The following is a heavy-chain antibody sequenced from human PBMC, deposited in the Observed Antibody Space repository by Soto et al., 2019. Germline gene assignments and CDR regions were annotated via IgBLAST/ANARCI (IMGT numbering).Heavy chain of an antibody. Sequence: QLQLQESGPGLVKPSETLSLTCSVSGGSISSRTFWWAWIRQPPGKGLEWIGDMYYSGSSYSSPSLKSRVTLSVDTSKNQLSLKLNSVTASDTAVYYCARHPRDDYNYGGSGIFDYWGQGTLVTVSS. J-gene: IGHJ4*02. CDR1: GGSISSRTFW. V-gene: IGHV4-39*01. CDR3: ARHPRDDYNYGGSGIFDY. D-gene: IGHD4-4*01. CDR2: MYYSGSS.